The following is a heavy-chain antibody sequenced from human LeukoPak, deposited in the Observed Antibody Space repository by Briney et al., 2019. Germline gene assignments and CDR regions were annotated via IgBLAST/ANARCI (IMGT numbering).Heavy chain of an antibody. D-gene: IGHD6-19*01. V-gene: IGHV4-39*07. CDR3: AREPHGTGLLFDY. CDR2: IHYSGST. J-gene: IGHJ4*02. CDR1: GGSISSSSSSYY. Sequence: PSETLSLTCTVSGGSISSSSSSYYWGWIRQSPGKGLEWIGTIHYSGSTYYNPSLKSRVTISLDTSKNQFSLQLNSVTPEDTAVYYCAREPHGTGLLFDYWGRGTLVTVSS.